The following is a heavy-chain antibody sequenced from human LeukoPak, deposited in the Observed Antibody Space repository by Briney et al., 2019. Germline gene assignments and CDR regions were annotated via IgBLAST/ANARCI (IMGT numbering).Heavy chain of an antibody. D-gene: IGHD3-10*01. V-gene: IGHV4-59*06. Sequence: SETLSLTCTVSGGSISSYYWSWIRQHPGKGLEWIGYIYYSGSAYYNPSLKSRVTISVDTSENQFSLKLSSVTAADTAVYYCARVNYGSATKEDYWGQEPWSPSPQ. CDR2: IYYSGSA. CDR1: GGSISSYY. CDR3: ARVNYGSATKEDY. J-gene: IGHJ4*01.